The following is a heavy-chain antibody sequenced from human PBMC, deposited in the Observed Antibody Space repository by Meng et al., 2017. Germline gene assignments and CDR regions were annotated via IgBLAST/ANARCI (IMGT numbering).Heavy chain of an antibody. V-gene: IGHV4-4*07. D-gene: IGHD5-18*01. CDR2: IYTSGST. CDR1: GGSISSYY. CDR3: ARDLQLWSNIYYYYYYGMDV. Sequence: GSLRLSCTVSGGSISSYYWSWIRQPAGKGLEWIGRIYTSGSTNYNPSVKSRVTMSVDTSKNQFSLKLSSVTAADTAVYYCARDLQLWSNIYYYYYYGMDVWGQGTTVTVSS. J-gene: IGHJ6*02.